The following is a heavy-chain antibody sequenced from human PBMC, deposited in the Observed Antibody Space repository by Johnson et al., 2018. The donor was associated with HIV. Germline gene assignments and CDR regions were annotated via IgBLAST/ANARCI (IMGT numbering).Heavy chain of an antibody. J-gene: IGHJ3*02. Sequence: QVQLVESGGGVVQPGGSLRLSCAASGFTFSSYGMHWVRQAPGKGLEWVAFIRYGGSNKYYADSVKGRFTISRDNSKNTLYLQMNSLRAEDTAVYYCAREGLGLQLLEWPDAFDSWGQGTMVTVSS. V-gene: IGHV3-30*02. D-gene: IGHD3-3*01. CDR1: GFTFSSYG. CDR2: IRYGGSNK. CDR3: AREGLGLQLLEWPDAFDS.